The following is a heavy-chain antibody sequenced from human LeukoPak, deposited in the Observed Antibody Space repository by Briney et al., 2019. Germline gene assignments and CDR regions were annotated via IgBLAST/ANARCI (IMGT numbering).Heavy chain of an antibody. J-gene: IGHJ4*02. D-gene: IGHD6-6*01. V-gene: IGHV3-66*01. CDR1: GFTVSSTY. Sequence: GGSLRLSCAASGFTVSSTYLTWVRQAPGKGLEWLSVIYSGGYAYYADSVKGRFFISRDISENMVYLQMNSLSVEDTAVYFCARGRPAHYFDSWGPGTLVTVS. CDR3: ARGRPAHYFDS. CDR2: IYSGGYA.